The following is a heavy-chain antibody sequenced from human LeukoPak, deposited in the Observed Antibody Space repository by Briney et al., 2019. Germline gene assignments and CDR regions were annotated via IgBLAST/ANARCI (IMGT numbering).Heavy chain of an antibody. V-gene: IGHV3-23*01. CDR1: GFTFSDYD. J-gene: IGHJ3*02. CDR3: AKERVRCTSTTCYPDAFDI. Sequence: PGGSLRLSCVASGFTFSDYDMHWVRQDPGKGLEWVSGISSAGGSAYYADSVKGRFTISRDNSKNTVYLRMNSLRADDTAVYFCAKERVRCTSTTCYPDAFDIWGQGTVVTVSS. D-gene: IGHD2-2*01. CDR2: ISSAGGSA.